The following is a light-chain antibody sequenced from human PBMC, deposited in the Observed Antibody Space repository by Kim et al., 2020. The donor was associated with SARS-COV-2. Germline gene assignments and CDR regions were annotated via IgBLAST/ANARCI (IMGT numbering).Light chain of an antibody. Sequence: QSVLTQPPSASATPGQSVTISCSGGSSNVAINYVYWLQQVPGTAPKVVIHKTNQRPSGVPDRFSGSKSGSSASLAISGLRSDDEADYYCASWDDDLSGWMFGGGTQLTVL. V-gene: IGLV1-47*01. J-gene: IGLJ3*02. CDR2: KTN. CDR3: ASWDDDLSGWM. CDR1: SSNVAINY.